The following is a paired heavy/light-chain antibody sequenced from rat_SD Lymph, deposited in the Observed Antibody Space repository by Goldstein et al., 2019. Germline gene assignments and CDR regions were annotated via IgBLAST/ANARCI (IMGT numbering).Light chain of an antibody. J-gene: IGKJ2-3*01. CDR3: LQRSSYPYT. CDR2: DTS. CDR1: SSVSY. Sequence: EIVLTQSPTTMAASPGEKVTITCRASSSVSYMHWFQQKSGTSPKPWIYDTSKLASGVPDRFSGSGSGTSYSLTISSMEAEDAATYYCLQRSSYPYTFGAGTKLELK. V-gene: IGKV4S12*01.
Heavy chain of an antibody. Sequence: QVQLQQSGAELAKPGSSVKISCKASGYTFTSYAMHWIKQTTGQALEWTGYIAPGSGGTKYNEKFKGKATLTVDKSSSTAYMQLSSLTPVDTAVYYCARGGLTPFAYWGQGTLVTVSS. J-gene: IGHJ3*01. CDR3: ARGGLTPFAY. CDR1: GYTFTSYA. CDR2: IAPGSGGT. V-gene: IGHV1-57*01. D-gene: IGHD1-4*01.